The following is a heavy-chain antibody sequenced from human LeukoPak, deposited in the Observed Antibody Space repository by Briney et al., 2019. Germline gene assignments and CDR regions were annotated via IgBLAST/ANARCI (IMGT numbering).Heavy chain of an antibody. J-gene: IGHJ4*02. CDR2: IYHSGST. CDR3: TRPYYYDSSGSPDY. Sequence: KSSETLSLTCTVSGGSISSSSYYWGWIRQPPGKGLEWIGSIYHSGSTYYNPSLKSRVTISVDTSKNQFSLKLSSVTATDTAVYYCTRPYYYDSSGSPDYWGQGTLVTVSS. D-gene: IGHD3-22*01. CDR1: GGSISSSSYY. V-gene: IGHV4-39*07.